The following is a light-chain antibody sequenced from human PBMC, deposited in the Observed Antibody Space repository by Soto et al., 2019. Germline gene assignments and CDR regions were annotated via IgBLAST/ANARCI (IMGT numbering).Light chain of an antibody. CDR2: LEGSGSY. V-gene: IGLV4-60*02. CDR3: ETGDSKRV. CDR1: SGHSSYI. Sequence: QPVLTQSSSASASLGSSVKLSCTLSSGHSSYIIAWHQQQPGKAPRYLMKLEGSGSYNKGSGVPDRFSGSSSGADRYLTISTLQFEDEADYYCETGDSKRVFGGGTKLTVL. J-gene: IGLJ2*01.